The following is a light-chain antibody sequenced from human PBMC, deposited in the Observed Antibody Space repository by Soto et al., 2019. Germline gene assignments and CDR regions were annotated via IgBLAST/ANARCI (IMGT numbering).Light chain of an antibody. CDR2: WAS. V-gene: IGKV4-1*01. CDR1: QSVLYSSNNKNY. J-gene: IGKJ4*01. CDR3: QQYYSTPLT. Sequence: DIVMIQSPDSLAVSLGERATINCKSSQSVLYSSNNKNYLAWYQQKAGQPPKLLIYWASNRESGVPDRFSGSGSGTDFTLTISSLQAEDVAVYYCQQYYSTPLTFGGGTKVEIK.